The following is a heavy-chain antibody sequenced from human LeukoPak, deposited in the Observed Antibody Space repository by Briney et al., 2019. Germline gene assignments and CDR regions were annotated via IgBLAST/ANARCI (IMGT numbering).Heavy chain of an antibody. D-gene: IGHD1-1*01. CDR3: ARGSRSNWNDLGWFDP. CDR1: GYTFTSYA. V-gene: IGHV1-3*01. Sequence: ASVNVSCKASGYTFTSYAMHWVRQATGQRLEWMGWINAGNGNTKYLQRFQGRVTITRDTSASTAYMELSSLRSEDTAVYYCARGSRSNWNDLGWFDPWGQGTLVTVSS. J-gene: IGHJ5*02. CDR2: INAGNGNT.